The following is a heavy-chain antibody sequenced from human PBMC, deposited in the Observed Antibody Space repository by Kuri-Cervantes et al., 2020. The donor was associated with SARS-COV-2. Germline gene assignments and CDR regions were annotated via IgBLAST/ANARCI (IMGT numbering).Heavy chain of an antibody. CDR3: ARVHSGYYREINGY. CDR1: GYTFTGYY. V-gene: IGHV1-2*02. Sequence: GGSLRLSCKASGYTFTGYYMHWVRQAPGQGLEWMGWINPNSGGTNYAQKFQGRVTMTRDTSISTAYMELSRLRSDDTAVYYCARVHSGYYREINGYWGQGTLVTVSS. CDR2: INPNSGGT. D-gene: IGHD3-3*01. J-gene: IGHJ4*02.